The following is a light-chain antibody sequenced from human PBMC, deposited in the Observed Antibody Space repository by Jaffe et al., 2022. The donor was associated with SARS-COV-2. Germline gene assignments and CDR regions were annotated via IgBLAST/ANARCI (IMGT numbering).Light chain of an antibody. J-gene: IGKJ3*01. CDR1: QSVGTN. CDR3: QQYNQWPFT. Sequence: EIVMTQSPVTLSVSPGERAALSCRASQSVGTNLAWYQQKPGQAPRLLIYGASTRGTGVPARFSGSGSSTEFTLTISSLQSEDFAVYYCQQYNQWPFTFGPGTKVDVK. CDR2: GAS. V-gene: IGKV3-15*01.